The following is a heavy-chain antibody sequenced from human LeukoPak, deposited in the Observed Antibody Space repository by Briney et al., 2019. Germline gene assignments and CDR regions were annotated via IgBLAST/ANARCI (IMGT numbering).Heavy chain of an antibody. CDR3: ATDGAYGLTY. J-gene: IGHJ4*02. V-gene: IGHV3-74*01. D-gene: IGHD3-16*01. Sequence: GGSLRLSCAASGVSFIRTWMHWVRQAPEKGLVWVSYINSDGSTTYADSVKGRFTISRDNTKDMVYLQMNSLRAEGTAVYYCATDGAYGLTYWGQGALVTVSS. CDR2: INSDGST. CDR1: GVSFIRTW.